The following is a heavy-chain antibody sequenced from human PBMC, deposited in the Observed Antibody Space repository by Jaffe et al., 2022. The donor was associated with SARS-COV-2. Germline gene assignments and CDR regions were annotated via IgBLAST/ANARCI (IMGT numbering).Heavy chain of an antibody. D-gene: IGHD2-21*02. CDR2: ISYDGSNK. CDR1: GFTFSSYA. J-gene: IGHJ4*02. Sequence: QVQLVESGGGVVQPGRSLRLSCAASGFTFSSYAMHWVRQAPGKGLEWVAVISYDGSNKYYADSVKGRFTISRDNSKNTLYLQMNSLRAEDTAVYYCARDGGDSLLDYWGQGTLVTVSS. CDR3: ARDGGDSLLDY. V-gene: IGHV3-30-3*01.